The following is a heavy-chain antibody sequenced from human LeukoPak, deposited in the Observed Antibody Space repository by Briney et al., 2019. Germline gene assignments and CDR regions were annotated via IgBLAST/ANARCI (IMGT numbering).Heavy chain of an antibody. Sequence: ASVKVSCKASGYTFTSYVIHWVRQAPGQRPEWMGWISAGNGNTKYSQEFQGRVTITRDTSASTAYMELSSLRSEDTAVYYCARDFSSSWYVFGYWGQGILVTVSS. CDR2: ISAGNGNT. CDR3: ARDFSSSWYVFGY. CDR1: GYTFTSYV. V-gene: IGHV1-3*01. J-gene: IGHJ4*02. D-gene: IGHD6-13*01.